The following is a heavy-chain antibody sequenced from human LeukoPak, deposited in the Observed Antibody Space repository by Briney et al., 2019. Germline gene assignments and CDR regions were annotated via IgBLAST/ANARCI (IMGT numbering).Heavy chain of an antibody. Sequence: GGPLRLSCAASGFTFTSYEMNWLRQAPGKGLEWVSYMSSSGSTIYYADSVKGRFTISRDNAKNSLYLQMNSLRAEDTAVYYCARDSMDTAIAFDYWGQGTLVTVSS. CDR3: ARDSMDTAIAFDY. CDR1: GFTFTSYE. CDR2: MSSSGSTI. D-gene: IGHD5-18*01. V-gene: IGHV3-48*03. J-gene: IGHJ4*02.